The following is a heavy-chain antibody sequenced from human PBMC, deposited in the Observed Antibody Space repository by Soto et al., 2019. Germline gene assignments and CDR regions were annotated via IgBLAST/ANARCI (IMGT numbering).Heavy chain of an antibody. CDR3: TTDRKVAATPSRY. J-gene: IGHJ4*02. Sequence: GGSLRLSCAASGFTCSNAWMSWVRQAPGKGLEWVGRIKSKTDGGTTDYAAPVKGRFTISRDDSKNTLYLQMNSLKTEDTAVYYCTTDRKVAATPSRYWGQGTLVTVSS. V-gene: IGHV3-15*01. CDR1: GFTCSNAW. CDR2: IKSKTDGGTT. D-gene: IGHD2-15*01.